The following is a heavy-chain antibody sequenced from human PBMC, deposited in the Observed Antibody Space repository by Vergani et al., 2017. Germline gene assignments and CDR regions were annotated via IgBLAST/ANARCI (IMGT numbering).Heavy chain of an antibody. J-gene: IGHJ4*02. CDR1: GGSFSGYY. CDR2: INHSGST. V-gene: IGHV4-34*01. CDR3: ARAPDYAR. D-gene: IGHD4-17*01. Sequence: QVQLQQWGAGLLKPSETLSLTCAVYGGSFSGYYWSWIRQPPGKGLEWIGEINHSGSTNYNPSLKSRFTISVDTSKNQFSLKLSSVTAADTAVYYCARAPDYARWGQGTLVTVSS.